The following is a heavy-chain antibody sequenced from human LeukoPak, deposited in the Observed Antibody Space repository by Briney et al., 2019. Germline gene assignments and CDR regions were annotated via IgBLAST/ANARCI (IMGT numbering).Heavy chain of an antibody. V-gene: IGHV3-23*01. D-gene: IGHD5-12*01. CDR1: GFPFASYA. Sequence: GGSLRLSCAASGFPFASYAMSWVRQTPGKGLEGVSLIIGSVASTYYADSVKGRFTISRDNSKNTLYLQMNSLRADDTAVYFCAKGGYDYIEVGYFDYWAREPWSPSPQ. CDR3: AKGGYDYIEVGYFDY. CDR2: IIGSVAST. J-gene: IGHJ4*02.